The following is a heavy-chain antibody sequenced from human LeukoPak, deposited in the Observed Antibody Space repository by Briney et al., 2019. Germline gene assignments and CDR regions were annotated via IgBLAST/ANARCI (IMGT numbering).Heavy chain of an antibody. D-gene: IGHD3-3*01. Sequence: SETLSLTCAVSGYSISIAYYWGWIRQPPGKGLEWIGRIFRAGSPSYNPSLMSRLTMSMDTSKNQFSLQLTSVTAADTAVYYCARYDSRGSGSTQLEYWGQGILVTISS. J-gene: IGHJ4*02. CDR2: IFRAGSP. CDR3: ARYDSRGSGSTQLEY. CDR1: GYSISIAYY. V-gene: IGHV4-38-2*01.